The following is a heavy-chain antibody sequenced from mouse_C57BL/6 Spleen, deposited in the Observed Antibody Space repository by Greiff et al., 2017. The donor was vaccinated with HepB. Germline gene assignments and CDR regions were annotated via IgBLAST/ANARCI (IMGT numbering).Heavy chain of an antibody. CDR2: IYPRDGST. Sequence: QVQLQQSDAELVKPGASVKISCKVSGYTFTDHTIHWMKQRPEQGLEWIGYIYPRDGSTKYNEKFKGKATLTADKSSSTAYMQLNSLTSEDSAVYFCARYYYGSSYDLRFNYYAMDYWGQGTSVTVSS. J-gene: IGHJ4*01. CDR3: ARYYYGSSYDLRFNYYAMDY. CDR1: GYTFTDHT. D-gene: IGHD1-1*01. V-gene: IGHV1-78*01.